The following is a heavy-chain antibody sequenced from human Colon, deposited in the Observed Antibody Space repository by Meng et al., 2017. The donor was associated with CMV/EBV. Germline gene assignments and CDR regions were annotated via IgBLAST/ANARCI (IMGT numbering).Heavy chain of an antibody. Sequence: GESLKISCVGSGFTFSSYAMNWVRQAPGKGLEWVAVIWYDGSNKYYADSVKGRFTISRDNSKNTLYLQMNSLRAEDTAVYYCAKDLSPYSSGARVGYWGQGTLVTVSS. J-gene: IGHJ4*02. CDR3: AKDLSPYSSGARVGY. CDR1: GFTFSSYA. V-gene: IGHV3-33*06. CDR2: IWYDGSNK. D-gene: IGHD6-19*01.